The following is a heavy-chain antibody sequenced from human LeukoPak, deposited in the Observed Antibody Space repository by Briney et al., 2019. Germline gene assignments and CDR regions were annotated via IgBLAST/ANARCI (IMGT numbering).Heavy chain of an antibody. CDR1: GGSFSGYY. J-gene: IGHJ4*02. Sequence: SETLSLTCAVYGGSFSGYYWSWIRQPPGKGLEWIGEIKHSGSTNYNPSLKSRVTISHDTSKNQFSLSLNSVTAADTAMFYCVSEGKKGSSWAFNYWGQGTLVTVSS. V-gene: IGHV4-34*01. D-gene: IGHD6-13*01. CDR2: IKHSGST. CDR3: VSEGKKGSSWAFNY.